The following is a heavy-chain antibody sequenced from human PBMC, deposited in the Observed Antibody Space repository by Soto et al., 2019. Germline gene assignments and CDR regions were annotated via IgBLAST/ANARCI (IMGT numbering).Heavy chain of an antibody. J-gene: IGHJ3*02. Sequence: QVQLVQSGAEVKKPGSSVKVSCKASGGTFSSFAISWVRQAPGQGLEWMGGIIPIFGTTNYAQKFQGRVTITADDSTGTAYMELSSLRSEDTAVYYCARGRTNQLRGYPTIWGQGTMVTVSS. D-gene: IGHD4-17*01. V-gene: IGHV1-69*12. CDR2: IIPIFGTT. CDR1: GGTFSSFA. CDR3: ARGRTNQLRGYPTI.